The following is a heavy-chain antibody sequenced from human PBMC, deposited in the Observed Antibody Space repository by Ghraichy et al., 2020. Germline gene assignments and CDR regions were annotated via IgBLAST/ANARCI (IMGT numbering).Heavy chain of an antibody. CDR2: IYYSGST. D-gene: IGHD2-15*01. J-gene: IGHJ5*02. Sequence: SETLSLTCTVSGGSISSSSYYWGWIRQPPGKGLEWIGSIYYSGSTYYNPSLKSRVTISVDTSKNQFSLKLSSVTAADTAVYYCATDCSGGSCHRSRGHPQVDPWGQGTLVTVSS. CDR3: ATDCSGGSCHRSRGHPQVDP. CDR1: GGSISSSSYY. V-gene: IGHV4-39*01.